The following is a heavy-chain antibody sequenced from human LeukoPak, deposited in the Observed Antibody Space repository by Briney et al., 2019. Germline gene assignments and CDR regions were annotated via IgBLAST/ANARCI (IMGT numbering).Heavy chain of an antibody. Sequence: RASVTVSCKVYGYTFTSYGISWVRHAPGQGHEWMGWISAYNGNTNYAQKLQGRVTMTTDTSTSTAYMELRSLRSDDTAVYYCARWAGYYGMDVWGQGTTVTVSS. J-gene: IGHJ6*02. V-gene: IGHV1-18*01. CDR2: ISAYNGNT. CDR3: ARWAGYYGMDV. CDR1: GYTFTSYG.